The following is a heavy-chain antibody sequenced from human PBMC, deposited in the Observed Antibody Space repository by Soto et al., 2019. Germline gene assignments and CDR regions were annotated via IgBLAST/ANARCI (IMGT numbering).Heavy chain of an antibody. V-gene: IGHV1-8*01. CDR1: GYTFTDYN. CDR2: MSPNSGNT. CDR3: ARGYSNGNWFDP. Sequence: ASVKVSCKASGYTFTDYNINWVRQAAGQGLEWMGWMSPNSGNTGYAQKFQGRITMTGDTSITTVYMELSSLRSDDTAVYYCARGYSNGNWFDPWGQGTLVTVPS. J-gene: IGHJ5*02. D-gene: IGHD4-4*01.